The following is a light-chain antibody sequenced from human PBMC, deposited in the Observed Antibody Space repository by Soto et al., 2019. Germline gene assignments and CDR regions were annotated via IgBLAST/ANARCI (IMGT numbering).Light chain of an antibody. CDR2: GAS. CDR1: QSVNAN. J-gene: IGKJ1*01. V-gene: IGKV3-15*01. CDR3: QQYNTWLWT. Sequence: EVVMTQSPATLSVSPGERATLSCRASQSVNANLAWYQQKPGQAPRLLIQGASNRATGIPARFSGSGFGTEFMLTISSLQSEDFAVYYCQQYNTWLWTFGQGTKVEI.